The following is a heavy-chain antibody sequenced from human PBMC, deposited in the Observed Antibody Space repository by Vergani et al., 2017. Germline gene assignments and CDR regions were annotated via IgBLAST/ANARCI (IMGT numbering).Heavy chain of an antibody. Sequence: VQLVESGGGVVQPGGSLRLSCAASGFIFSHYAMHWVRQAPGKGLEWVAAIKGDGSAKQYLESVKGRFTISRDNAKSSLYLQMNSLRVADTAVYYCARGHPVGSYWGQGTLVTVSS. J-gene: IGHJ4*02. V-gene: IGHV3-7*01. D-gene: IGHD1-26*01. CDR3: ARGHPVGSY. CDR2: IKGDGSAK. CDR1: GFIFSHYA.